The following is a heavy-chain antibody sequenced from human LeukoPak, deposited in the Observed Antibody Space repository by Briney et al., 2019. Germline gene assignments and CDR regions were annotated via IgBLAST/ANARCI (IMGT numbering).Heavy chain of an antibody. V-gene: IGHV3-23*01. Sequence: GGSLRLSCAASGFTFSSYAMSWVRQAPGKGLEWVSAISGSGGSTYYADSVKGRFTISRDNSKNTLYLQMNSLRAEDTAVYYCAKGYYYDSSGYSDFDYWGQGTLITVSS. CDR2: ISGSGGST. CDR3: AKGYYYDSSGYSDFDY. D-gene: IGHD3-22*01. CDR1: GFTFSSYA. J-gene: IGHJ4*02.